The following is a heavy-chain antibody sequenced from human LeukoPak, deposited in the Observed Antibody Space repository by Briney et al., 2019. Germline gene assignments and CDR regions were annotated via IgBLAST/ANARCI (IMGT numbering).Heavy chain of an antibody. V-gene: IGHV4-59*01. J-gene: IGHJ4*02. CDR1: GVSFSGNY. CDR3: ARVLNHGYSDY. CDR2: IFYTGST. D-gene: IGHD4-17*01. Sequence: SETLSLTCTVSGVSFSGNYWSWIRQPPGKGLEWIGYIFYTGSTNYNPSLQSRVTMLLDTSKNQFSLKLNSVSAADTAVYYCARVLNHGYSDYWGQGTLVSVSS.